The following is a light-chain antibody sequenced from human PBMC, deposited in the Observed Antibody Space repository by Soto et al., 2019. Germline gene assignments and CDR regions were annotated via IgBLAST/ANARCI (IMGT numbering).Light chain of an antibody. CDR3: CSYAGSSTFHVV. J-gene: IGLJ2*01. CDR2: EGS. Sequence: QSVLTQPASVSGPPGQSITISCTGTSSDVGSYNLVSWYQQHPGKAPKLMIYEGSKRPSGVSNRFSGSKSGNTASLTISGLQAEDEADYYCCSYAGSSTFHVVFGGGTK. CDR1: SSDVGSYNL. V-gene: IGLV2-23*03.